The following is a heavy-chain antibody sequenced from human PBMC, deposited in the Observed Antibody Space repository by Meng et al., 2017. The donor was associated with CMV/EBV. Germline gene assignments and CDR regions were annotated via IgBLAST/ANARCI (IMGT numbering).Heavy chain of an antibody. V-gene: IGHV4-30-4*02. CDR1: GGSISSGDYY. D-gene: IGHD3/OR15-3a*01. J-gene: IGHJ5*02. Sequence: SETLSLTCTVSGGSISSGDYYWSWIRQPPGKGLEWIGYIYYSGSTYYNPSLKSRVTISVDTSKNQFSLRLTSVTAADTAVYYCARVDFGGFDPWGQGTLVTVSS. CDR2: IYYSGST. CDR3: ARVDFGGFDP.